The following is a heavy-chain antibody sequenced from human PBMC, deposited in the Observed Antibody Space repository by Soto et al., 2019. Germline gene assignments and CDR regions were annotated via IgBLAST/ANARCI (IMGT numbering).Heavy chain of an antibody. CDR3: ASGTNGAFFVY. CDR2: FYYSGST. Sequence: SETLSLTCTVSGGSISSYYWSWIRQPPGKGLEWIGYFYYSGSTNYNPSLKSRVTISVDTSKNQFSLKLRSVTAADTAVYYCASGTNGAFFVYWGQGILVTVSS. J-gene: IGHJ4*02. D-gene: IGHD2-8*01. V-gene: IGHV4-59*01. CDR1: GGSISSYY.